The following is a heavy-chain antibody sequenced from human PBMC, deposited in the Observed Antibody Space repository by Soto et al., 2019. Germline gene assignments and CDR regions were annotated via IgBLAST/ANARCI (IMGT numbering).Heavy chain of an antibody. D-gene: IGHD2-21*02. CDR1: GFTFTNSW. J-gene: IGHJ4*02. Sequence: VQLVESGGGLVKPGSSLRLSCAASGFTFTNSWMNWVRQSPGKGLELVGRIKKISEGGTTNYSTPVKGRFTISRDDSRSTVYLEMNSLKIEDTAVYYCTTEFFVVVTSVTSDNYWGQATLVTVSS. CDR3: TTEFFVVVTSVTSDNY. V-gene: IGHV3-15*01. CDR2: IKKISEGGTT.